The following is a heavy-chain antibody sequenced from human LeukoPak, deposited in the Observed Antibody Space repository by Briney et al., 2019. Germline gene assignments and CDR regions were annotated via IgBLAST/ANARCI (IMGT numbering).Heavy chain of an antibody. CDR1: GGSFNGYY. CDR3: ARESVQYCSSTSCYTRGGIDY. V-gene: IGHV4-34*01. D-gene: IGHD2-2*02. J-gene: IGHJ4*02. Sequence: PSETLSLTCAVYGGSFNGYYWNWIRQPPGKGLEWIGEINHSGSTNYNPSLKSRVTISVDTSKNQFSLKLSSVTAADTAVYYCARESVQYCSSTSCYTRGGIDYWGQGTLVTVSS. CDR2: INHSGST.